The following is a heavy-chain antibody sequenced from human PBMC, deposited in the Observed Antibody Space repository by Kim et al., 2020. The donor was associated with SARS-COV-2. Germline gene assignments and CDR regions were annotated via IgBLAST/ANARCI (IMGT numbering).Heavy chain of an antibody. CDR1: GYSFTTYW. D-gene: IGHD3-22*01. J-gene: IGHJ4*02. CDR3: ARLGSSAYFYSDY. CDR2: IYPGDSDT. V-gene: IGHV5-51*01. Sequence: GESLKISCKGSGYSFTTYWIGWVRQMPWKGLEWMGIIYPGDSDTRYSPSFQGQVTISADKSISAAYLQWSSLKASDTAMYYCARLGSSAYFYSDYWGQGTLVTVSS.